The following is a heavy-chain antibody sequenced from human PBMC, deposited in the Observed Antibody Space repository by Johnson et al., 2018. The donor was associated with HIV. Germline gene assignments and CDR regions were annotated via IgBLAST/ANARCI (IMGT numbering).Heavy chain of an antibody. CDR1: GFTFSDYY. V-gene: IGHV3-11*01. CDR2: ITSSGRTT. Sequence: QVQLVESGGGVVRPGGSLRLSCAASGFTFSDYYMSWIRQAPGKGLEWVSYITSSGRTTYYADSVKGRFTIARDNAKNTLFLEMNSLRAEDTAFYYCAKARVRYSSDVDALDIWGQGTLVTVSS. D-gene: IGHD6-19*01. CDR3: AKARVRYSSDVDALDI. J-gene: IGHJ3*02.